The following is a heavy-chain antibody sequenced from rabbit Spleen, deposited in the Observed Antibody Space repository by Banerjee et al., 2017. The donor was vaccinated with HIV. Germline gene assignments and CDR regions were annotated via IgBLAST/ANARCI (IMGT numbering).Heavy chain of an antibody. Sequence: QSLEESGGDLVKPEGSLTLTCTASGFSFSSSYDMCWVRQAPGKGLEWIACIDIGSSGFSYFASWAKGRFTISKTSSTTVTLQMTSLTAADTATYFCARDSGSSFSSYGMDLWGQGTLVTVS. J-gene: IGHJ6*01. CDR1: GFSFSSSYD. CDR2: IDIGSSGFS. D-gene: IGHD8-1*01. V-gene: IGHV1S40*01. CDR3: ARDSGSSFSSYGMDL.